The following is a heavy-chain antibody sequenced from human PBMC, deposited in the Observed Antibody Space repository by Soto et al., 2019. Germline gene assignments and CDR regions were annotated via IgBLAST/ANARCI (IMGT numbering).Heavy chain of an antibody. CDR3: TTSGPSDFWSGSVTFYGMDV. CDR2: IKSKTDGGTT. J-gene: IGHJ6*02. CDR1: GFTFSNAW. V-gene: IGHV3-15*01. Sequence: GGSLRLSCAASGFTFSNAWMSWVRQASGKGLEWVGRIKSKTDGGTTDYAAPVKGRFTISRDDSKNTLYLQMNSLKTEDTAVYYCTTSGPSDFWSGSVTFYGMDVWGQGTTVTVSS. D-gene: IGHD3-3*01.